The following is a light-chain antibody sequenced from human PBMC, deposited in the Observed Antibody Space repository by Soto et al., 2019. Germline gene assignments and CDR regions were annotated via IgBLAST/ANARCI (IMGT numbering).Light chain of an antibody. CDR1: SSNIGAGYD. Sequence: QSVLTQPPSVSGAPGQRVTISCTGSSSNIGAGYDVHWYQQRPGTAPKLLIFGNINRPSGVPDRFSGSKSGTSASLAITGLQAEDEGDYYCAAWDDSLNGVFGTGTKVTVL. CDR3: AAWDDSLNGV. CDR2: GNI. V-gene: IGLV1-40*01. J-gene: IGLJ1*01.